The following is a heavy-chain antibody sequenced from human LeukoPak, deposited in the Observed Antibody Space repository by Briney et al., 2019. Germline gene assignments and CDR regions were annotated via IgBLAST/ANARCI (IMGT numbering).Heavy chain of an antibody. J-gene: IGHJ4*02. CDR1: GYSINSGYY. V-gene: IGHV4-38-2*02. D-gene: IGHD2-2*01. CDR3: ARDDLVVPAANPDDY. Sequence: KPSETLSLTCTVSGYSINSGYYWGWIRQPPGKGLEWIGSIYHSGSTNYNPSLKSRVTISVDTSKNQFSLKLSSVTAADTAVYYCARDDLVVPAANPDDYWGQGTLVTVSS. CDR2: IYHSGST.